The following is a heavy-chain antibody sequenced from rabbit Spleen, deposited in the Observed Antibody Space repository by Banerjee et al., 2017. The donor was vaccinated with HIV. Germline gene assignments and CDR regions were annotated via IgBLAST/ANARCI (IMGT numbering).Heavy chain of an antibody. D-gene: IGHD4-1*01. CDR1: GFSFSDRDV. CDR2: INTDTGKA. J-gene: IGHJ4*01. CDR3: ARDLVTIIGWNFNL. Sequence: QEQLVESGGGLVKPEGSLTLTCKASGFSFSDRDVMCWVRQAPGKGLQWIACINTDTGKAVYATWAKGRFTISRTSSTTVTLQMTSLTAADTARYFCARDLVTIIGWNFNLWGQGTLVTVS. V-gene: IGHV1S45*01.